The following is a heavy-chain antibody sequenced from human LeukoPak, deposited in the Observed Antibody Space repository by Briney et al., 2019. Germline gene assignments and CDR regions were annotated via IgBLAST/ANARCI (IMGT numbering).Heavy chain of an antibody. CDR1: GFTFSSYA. D-gene: IGHD2-2*01. CDR2: ISGSGGST. CDR3: AKDSRDVVVPAVPHY. Sequence: GGSLRLSCAASGFTFSSYAMSWVRQAPGKGLEWVSVISGSGGSTYHADSVKGRFTISRDNSKNTLYLQMNSLRVEDTAVYYCAKDSRDVVVPAVPHYWGQGTLVTVSS. J-gene: IGHJ4*02. V-gene: IGHV3-23*01.